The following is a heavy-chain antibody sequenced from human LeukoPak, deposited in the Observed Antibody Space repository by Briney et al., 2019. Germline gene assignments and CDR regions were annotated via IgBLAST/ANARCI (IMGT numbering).Heavy chain of an antibody. CDR3: ARSSYSSSSSV. J-gene: IGHJ3*01. Sequence: HPGGSLRLSCAVSGFTFSGFWMSWSRQAPGKGLEWVASINSDGSEGYYADVVKGRFTISRDNAKNSLYLQINNLRAEDTAVYYCARSSYSSSSSVWGQGTMVTVSS. V-gene: IGHV3-7*03. CDR2: INSDGSEG. D-gene: IGHD6-6*01. CDR1: GFTFSGFW.